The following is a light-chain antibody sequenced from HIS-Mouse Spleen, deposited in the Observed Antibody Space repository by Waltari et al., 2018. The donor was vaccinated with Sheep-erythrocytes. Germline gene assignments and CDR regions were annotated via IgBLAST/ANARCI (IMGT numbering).Light chain of an antibody. CDR1: SSDVGSYNL. CDR2: EGS. J-gene: IGLJ3*02. CDR3: CSYAGSSTPWV. Sequence: QSALTQPASVSGSPGQSITISCTGTSSDVGSYNLVSWYQQHPGKAPKLMIYEGSKRPSGVSNRFSGSKSGNTASLTISGLQAEDEPDYYCCSYAGSSTPWVFGGGTKLTVL. V-gene: IGLV2-23*01.